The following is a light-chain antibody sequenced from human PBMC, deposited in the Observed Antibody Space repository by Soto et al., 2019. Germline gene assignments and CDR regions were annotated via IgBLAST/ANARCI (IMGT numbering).Light chain of an antibody. CDR3: HRYNSVPLT. V-gene: IGKV1-33*01. CDR1: QDISNY. J-gene: IGKJ4*01. Sequence: PSSLSASVGDRVTITCQASQDISNYLNWYQQKPGKAPKLLIYDASNLETGVPSRFSGSGSGTDFTFTISSLQPEDVATYFCHRYNSVPLTFGGGTKVDTK. CDR2: DAS.